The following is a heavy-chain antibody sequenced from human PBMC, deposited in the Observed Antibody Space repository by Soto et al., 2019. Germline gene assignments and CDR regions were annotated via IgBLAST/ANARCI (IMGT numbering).Heavy chain of an antibody. V-gene: IGHV1-69*13. CDR1: GGTFSSYA. D-gene: IGHD3-16*01. CDR3: AGVRDAYTPAHFDY. CDR2: IIPIFGTA. Sequence: SVKVSCKASGGTFSSYAISWVRQAPGQGLEWMGGIIPIFGTANYAQKFQGRVTITADESTSTAYMELSSLRSEDTAVYYCAGVRDAYTPAHFDYWGQGTLVTVSS. J-gene: IGHJ4*02.